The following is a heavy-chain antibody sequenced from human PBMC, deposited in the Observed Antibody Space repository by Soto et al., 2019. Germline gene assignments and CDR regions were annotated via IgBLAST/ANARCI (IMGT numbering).Heavy chain of an antibody. CDR1: GFTFSSYA. Sequence: PGGSLRLSCAASGFTFSSYAMSWVRQAPGKGLEWVSAISGSGGSTYYADSVKGRFTISRDNSKNTLYLQMNSLRAEDTAVYYCAKDPHRADFWSGFDYWGQGTLVTVSS. J-gene: IGHJ4*02. D-gene: IGHD3-3*01. V-gene: IGHV3-23*01. CDR3: AKDPHRADFWSGFDY. CDR2: ISGSGGST.